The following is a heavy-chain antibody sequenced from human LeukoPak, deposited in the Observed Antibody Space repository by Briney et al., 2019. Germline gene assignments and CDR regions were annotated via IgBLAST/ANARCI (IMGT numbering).Heavy chain of an antibody. CDR1: GFTFTSYA. Sequence: TGGSLRLSCATSGFTFTSYAMSWVRQAPGAGLEWVSTISGSGGGTYYADSVKGRSTISRDNSKNTLYLQMNSLRAEDMAVYYCAKGGNCSGGSCYLSIDYWGQGTLVTVSS. V-gene: IGHV3-23*01. D-gene: IGHD2-15*01. J-gene: IGHJ4*02. CDR3: AKGGNCSGGSCYLSIDY. CDR2: ISGSGGGT.